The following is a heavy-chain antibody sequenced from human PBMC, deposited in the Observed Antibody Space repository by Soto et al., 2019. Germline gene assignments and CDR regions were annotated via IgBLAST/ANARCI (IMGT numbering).Heavy chain of an antibody. D-gene: IGHD7-27*01. CDR1: GGSVSSASYY. CDR2: IYYTGST. V-gene: IGHV4-61*01. Sequence: SETLSLTCTVSGGSVSSASYYWSWIRQPPGKGLEWIGHIYYTGSTNYNLSLKSRVTISVDTSKNQFSLKLSSVTAADTALYYCARVATGDRRAFDIWGQGTMVTVSS. CDR3: ARVATGDRRAFDI. J-gene: IGHJ3*02.